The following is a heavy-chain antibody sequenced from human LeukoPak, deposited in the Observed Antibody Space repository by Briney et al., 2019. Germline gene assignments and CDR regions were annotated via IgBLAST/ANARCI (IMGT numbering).Heavy chain of an antibody. CDR1: GFTFSIYT. D-gene: IGHD3-10*01. CDR3: VRDFGGSRDY. Sequence: GGSLRLSCAASGFTFSIYTINWVRQAPGKGLEWVSSISSSGSYINYADSVKGRFTISRDNAKNTLYLQMDSLRAEDTAVYYCVRDFGGSRDYWGQGTLVIVSS. CDR2: ISSSGSYI. V-gene: IGHV3-21*01. J-gene: IGHJ4*02.